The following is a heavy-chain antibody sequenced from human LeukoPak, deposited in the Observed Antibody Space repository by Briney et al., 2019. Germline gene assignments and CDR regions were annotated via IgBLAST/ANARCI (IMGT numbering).Heavy chain of an antibody. Sequence: PGGSLRLSCEASGFTFSTYWMSWVRQAPGKGLEWVANIKQDGSEKYYVDSVKGRFTISRDNAKSALYLQMNSLRAEDTAVYYCASLLWKYLDTSGFDYWDQGTLVTVSS. J-gene: IGHJ4*02. CDR2: IKQDGSEK. V-gene: IGHV3-7*05. CDR1: GFTFSTYW. CDR3: ASLLWKYLDTSGFDY. D-gene: IGHD3-22*01.